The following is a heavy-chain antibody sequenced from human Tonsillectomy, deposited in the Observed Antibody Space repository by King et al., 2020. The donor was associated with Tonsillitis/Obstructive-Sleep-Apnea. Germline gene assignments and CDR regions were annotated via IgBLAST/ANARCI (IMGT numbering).Heavy chain of an antibody. J-gene: IGHJ6*04. Sequence: VQLVESGGGLVQPGGSLRLSCAASRFTFSDYWMSWVRQAPGKGPEWVANIKQDGSDKYYVDSVRGRFTISRDNAKNSLYLQMNSLGVEDTAVCYCAVSGGTGEGNVWGKGTTVTVSS. CDR2: IKQDGSDK. V-gene: IGHV3-7*01. D-gene: IGHD3-16*01. CDR1: RFTFSDYW. CDR3: AVSGGTGEGNV.